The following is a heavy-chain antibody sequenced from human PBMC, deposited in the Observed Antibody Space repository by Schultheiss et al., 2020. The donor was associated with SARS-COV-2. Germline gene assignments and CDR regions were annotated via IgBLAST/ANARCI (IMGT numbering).Heavy chain of an antibody. CDR3: ARDWVGYYVSSEAYGMDD. CDR2: IWYDGSNK. Sequence: GGSLRLSCAASGFTFSSYGMHWVRQAPGKGLEWVAVIWYDGSNKYYADSVKGRFTISRDNSKNTLYLQMNSLRAEDTAVYYCARDWVGYYVSSEAYGMDDWCRGTTVTVAS. V-gene: IGHV3-33*01. D-gene: IGHD3-22*01. CDR1: GFTFSSYG. J-gene: IGHJ6*02.